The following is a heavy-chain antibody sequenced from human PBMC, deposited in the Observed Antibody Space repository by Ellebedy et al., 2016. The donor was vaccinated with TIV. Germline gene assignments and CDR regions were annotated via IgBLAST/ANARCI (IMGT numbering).Heavy chain of an antibody. CDR1: GFTFSSYW. Sequence: GGSLRLSCAASGFTFSSYWMNWVRQAPGKGLEWVANIKQDGSEKYYVGSVKGRFTISRDNAKNSVYLQMNSLRAEDTAVYYCRSGAADWGQGTLVTVSS. D-gene: IGHD2-8*02. V-gene: IGHV3-7*01. J-gene: IGHJ4*02. CDR2: IKQDGSEK. CDR3: RSGAAD.